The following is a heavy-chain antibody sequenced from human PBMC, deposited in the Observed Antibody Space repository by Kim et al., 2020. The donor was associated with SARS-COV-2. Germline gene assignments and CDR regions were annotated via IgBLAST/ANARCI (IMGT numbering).Heavy chain of an antibody. CDR3: ASSAEGYGGNSGSLLGYYFDY. Sequence: GGSLRLSCAASGFTFSSYAMHWVRQAPGKGLEWVAVISYDGSNKYYADSVKGRFTISRDNSKNTLYLQMNSLRAEDTAVYYCASSAEGYGGNSGSLLGYYFDYWGQVTLVTVSS. J-gene: IGHJ4*02. D-gene: IGHD4-17*01. CDR2: ISYDGSNK. CDR1: GFTFSSYA. V-gene: IGHV3-30*04.